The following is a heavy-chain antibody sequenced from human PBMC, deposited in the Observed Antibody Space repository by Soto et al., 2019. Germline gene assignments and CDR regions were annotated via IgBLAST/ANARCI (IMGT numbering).Heavy chain of an antibody. CDR2: ISGSGGST. CDR1: GFTFSSYA. Sequence: PGGALRLSCAASGFTFSSYAMSWVRQAPGKGLEWASAISGSGGSTYYADSVKGRFTISRDNSKNTLYLQMNSLRAEDTAVYYCAKDRLYAAAGTLVDYWGQGTLVTVSS. V-gene: IGHV3-23*01. J-gene: IGHJ4*02. CDR3: AKDRLYAAAGTLVDY. D-gene: IGHD6-13*01.